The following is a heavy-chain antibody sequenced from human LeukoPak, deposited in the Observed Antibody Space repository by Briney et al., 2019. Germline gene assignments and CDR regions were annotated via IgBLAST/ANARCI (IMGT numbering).Heavy chain of an antibody. CDR1: GFTFSSYS. V-gene: IGHV3-21*01. J-gene: IGHJ6*03. Sequence: GGSLRLSGAASGFTFSSYSMNWVRQAPGKGLEWVSSISRSSSYIYYADSLKGRFTITRDNAKISLFLQMNSLRAEDTAVYYCARAAQSRSTKDYYYMDVWGKGTTVTVSS. CDR2: ISRSSSYI. CDR3: ARAAQSRSTKDYYYMDV. D-gene: IGHD6-6*01.